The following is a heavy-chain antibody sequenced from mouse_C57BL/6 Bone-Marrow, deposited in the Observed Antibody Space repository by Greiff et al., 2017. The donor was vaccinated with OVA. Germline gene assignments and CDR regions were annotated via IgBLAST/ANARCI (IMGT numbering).Heavy chain of an antibody. CDR2: ISDGGSYT. V-gene: IGHV5-4*03. J-gene: IGHJ2*01. CDR3: ARGGSYYGSYYFDY. CDR1: GFTFSSYA. Sequence: EVKLMESGGGLVKPGGSLKLSCAASGFTFSSYAMSWVRQTPEKRLEWVATISDGGSYTYYPDNVKGRFTISRDNAKNNLYLQMSHLKSEDTAMYYCARGGSYYGSYYFDYWGQGTTLTVSS. D-gene: IGHD1-1*01.